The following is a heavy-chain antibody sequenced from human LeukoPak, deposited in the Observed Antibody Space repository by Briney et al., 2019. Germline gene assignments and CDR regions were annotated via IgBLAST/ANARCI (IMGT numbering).Heavy chain of an antibody. J-gene: IGHJ6*02. CDR3: AKAASSSWPSYYYGMDV. V-gene: IGHV3-23*01. D-gene: IGHD6-13*01. Sequence: GGSLRLSCAASGFPFSTYAMNWVRQAPGKGLEWVAGIYGSGGGIQYADSVKGRFTISRDNSRNTLYLQMNNLRGEDTALYYCAKAASSSWPSYYYGMDVWGQGTTVTVSS. CDR2: IYGSGGGI. CDR1: GFPFSTYA.